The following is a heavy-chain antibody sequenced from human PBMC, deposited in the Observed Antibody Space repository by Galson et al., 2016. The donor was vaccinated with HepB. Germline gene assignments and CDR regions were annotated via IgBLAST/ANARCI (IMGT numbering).Heavy chain of an antibody. CDR3: AKGGTPDDQTVNYAMDV. V-gene: IGHV3-23*01. D-gene: IGHD2-15*01. CDR2: IVIGGTT. Sequence: SLRLSCAASGFTFNDYAMTWVRQGPGKGLEWVSSIVIGGTTHYTESVKGRFTISRDNSKSTVYLQMNRLRAEDTAVYYCAKGGTPDDQTVNYAMDVWGQGTTVTVSS. J-gene: IGHJ6*02. CDR1: GFTFNDYA.